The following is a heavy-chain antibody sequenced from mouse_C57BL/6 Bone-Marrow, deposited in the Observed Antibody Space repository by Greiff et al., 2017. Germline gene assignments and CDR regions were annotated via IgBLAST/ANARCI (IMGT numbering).Heavy chain of an antibody. V-gene: IGHV1-55*01. CDR1: GYTFTSYW. D-gene: IGHD1-1*01. J-gene: IGHJ2*01. CDR2: IYPGSGST. Sequence: QVQLQQPGAELVKPGASVKMSCKASGYTFTSYWITWVKQRPGQGLEWIGDIYPGSGSTNYNEKFKSKATLTVDTSSSTAYMQLSSLTSEDSAVYYCARDDAYYCGSSLYFDYWGQGTTPTVSS. CDR3: ARDDAYYCGSSLYFDY.